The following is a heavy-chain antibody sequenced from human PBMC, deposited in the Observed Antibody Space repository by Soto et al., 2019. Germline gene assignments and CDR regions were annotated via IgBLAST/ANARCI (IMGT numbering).Heavy chain of an antibody. Sequence: QVQLVESGGGVVQPGRSLRLSCAASGFTFSSYGMHWVRQAPGKGLEWVAVISYDGSNKYYADSVKGRFTISRDNSKNTLYLQMNSLRAEDTAVYYCAQDSVVVVAPDYWGQGTLVTVSS. CDR1: GFTFSSYG. CDR3: AQDSVVVVAPDY. J-gene: IGHJ4*02. V-gene: IGHV3-30*18. CDR2: ISYDGSNK. D-gene: IGHD2-15*01.